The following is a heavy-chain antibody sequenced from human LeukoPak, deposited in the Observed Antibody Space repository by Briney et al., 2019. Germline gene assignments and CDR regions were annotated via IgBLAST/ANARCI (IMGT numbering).Heavy chain of an antibody. J-gene: IGHJ4*02. Sequence: GRSLRLSCAASGFTFSSHGMHWVRQAPGRGLEWVAVISDDGRTEHHADSVKGRFTISRDNSKNTVSLQMNSLRDDDTAVFYCTKEGATGSRYNFDYWGRGTLVTVSS. CDR1: GFTFSSHG. D-gene: IGHD2-15*01. CDR2: ISDDGRTE. CDR3: TKEGATGSRYNFDY. V-gene: IGHV3-30*18.